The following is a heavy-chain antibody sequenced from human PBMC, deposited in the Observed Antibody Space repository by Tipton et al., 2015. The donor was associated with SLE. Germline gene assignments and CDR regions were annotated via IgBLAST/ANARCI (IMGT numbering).Heavy chain of an antibody. V-gene: IGHV3-11*06. CDR3: ARVYCTNGVCYTSFDY. D-gene: IGHD2-8*01. J-gene: IGHJ4*02. CDR1: GFTFSDYY. Sequence: SLRLSCAASGFTFSDYYMSWIRQAPGKGLEWVSYISSSSSYANYADSVKGRFTISRDNAKNSLYLQMNSLRAEDTAVYYCARVYCTNGVCYTSFDYWGQGTLVTVSS. CDR2: ISSSSSYA.